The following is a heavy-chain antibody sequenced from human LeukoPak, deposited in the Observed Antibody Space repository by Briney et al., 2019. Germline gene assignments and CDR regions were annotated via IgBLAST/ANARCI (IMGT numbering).Heavy chain of an antibody. CDR1: GGSISSYY. Sequence: SETLSLTCTVSGGSISSYYWSWIRQPPGKGLEWIGYIYYSGSTNYNPSLKSRVTISVDTSKNQFSLKLSSVTAADTAVYYCTRDRELGFWGQGTLVTVSS. D-gene: IGHD1-26*01. CDR3: TRDRELGF. J-gene: IGHJ4*02. V-gene: IGHV4-59*01. CDR2: IYYSGST.